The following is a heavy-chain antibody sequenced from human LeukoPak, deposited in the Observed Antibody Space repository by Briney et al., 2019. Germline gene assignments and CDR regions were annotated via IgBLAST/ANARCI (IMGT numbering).Heavy chain of an antibody. Sequence: PSETLSLTCTVSGGSISGYYRSWIRQPPGKGLEWIGYIYYSGSTNYNPSLKSRVTISVDTSKNQFSLKLSSVTAADTAVYYCARQMIWFGELPPYGMDVWGQGTTVTVSS. CDR3: ARQMIWFGELPPYGMDV. V-gene: IGHV4-59*08. D-gene: IGHD3-10*01. J-gene: IGHJ6*02. CDR1: GGSISGYY. CDR2: IYYSGST.